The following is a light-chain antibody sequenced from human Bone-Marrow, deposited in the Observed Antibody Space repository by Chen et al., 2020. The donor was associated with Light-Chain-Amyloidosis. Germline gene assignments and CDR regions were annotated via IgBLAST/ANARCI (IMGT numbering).Light chain of an antibody. V-gene: IGLV3-25*03. J-gene: IGLJ2*01. Sequence: SYELTPPPSVSVSPGQTARITCSGDDLPTKYAYWYQQKPGQAPVLVIHRDTERPSGISERFSGSSSGTTATLTISGVQADDEADYHCQSADSSGTYEVIFGGGTKLTVL. CDR1: DLPTKY. CDR3: QSADSSGTYEVI. CDR2: RDT.